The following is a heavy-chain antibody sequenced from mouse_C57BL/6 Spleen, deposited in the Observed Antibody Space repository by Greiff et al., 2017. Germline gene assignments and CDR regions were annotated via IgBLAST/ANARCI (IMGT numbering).Heavy chain of an antibody. CDR3: SLITTVVEGFAY. CDR2: IDPANGNT. V-gene: IGHV14-3*01. CDR1: GFNIKNTY. Sequence: VQLKQSVAELVRPGASVKLSCTASGFNIKNTYMHWVKQRPEQGLEWIGRIDPANGNTKYAPKFQGKATITADTSSNTAYLQLSSLTSEDTAIYYCSLITTVVEGFAYWGQGTLVTVSA. J-gene: IGHJ3*01. D-gene: IGHD1-1*01.